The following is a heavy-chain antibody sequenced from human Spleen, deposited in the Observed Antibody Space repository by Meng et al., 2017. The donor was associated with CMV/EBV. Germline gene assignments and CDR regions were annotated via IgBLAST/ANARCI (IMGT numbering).Heavy chain of an antibody. CDR3: SYGDYYYYGMDV. J-gene: IGHJ6*02. Sequence: GESLKISCSVSGFTFSDFYMSWIRQAPGKGLEWLSYIGRSGGSICYADSVKGRFTISRDNAKKSLYLQMNSLRAEDTAVYYCSYGDYYYYGMDVWGQGTTVTVSS. V-gene: IGHV3-11*04. CDR1: GFTFSDFY. CDR2: IGRSGGSI. D-gene: IGHD5-18*01.